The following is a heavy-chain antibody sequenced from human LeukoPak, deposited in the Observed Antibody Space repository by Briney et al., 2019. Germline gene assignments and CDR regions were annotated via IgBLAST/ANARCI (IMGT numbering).Heavy chain of an antibody. V-gene: IGHV3-23*01. CDR2: ITGSGGGT. D-gene: IGHD3-9*01. CDR3: AKWGDYDILTGYYDPDY. J-gene: IGHJ4*02. Sequence: GGSLRLSCAASGFTFSNYAMSWVRQAPGKGLEWVSAITGSGGGTYYADSVKGRFTISRDNSKNTLYLQMNSLRAEDTAVYYCAKWGDYDILTGYYDPDYWGQGTLVTVSS. CDR1: GFTFSNYA.